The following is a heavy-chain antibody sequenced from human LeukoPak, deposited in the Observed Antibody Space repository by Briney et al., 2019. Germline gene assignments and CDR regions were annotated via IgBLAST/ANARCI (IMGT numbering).Heavy chain of an antibody. CDR2: ISYDGSNK. D-gene: IGHD6-6*01. V-gene: IGHV3-30-3*01. CDR3: AKEGAALSFDY. J-gene: IGHJ4*02. CDR1: GFTFSSYA. Sequence: GGSLRLSCAASGFTFSSYAMHWVRQAPGKGLEWVAVISYDGSNKYYADSVKGRFTISRDNSKNTLYLQMNSLRAEDTAVYYCAKEGAALSFDYWGQGTLVTVSS.